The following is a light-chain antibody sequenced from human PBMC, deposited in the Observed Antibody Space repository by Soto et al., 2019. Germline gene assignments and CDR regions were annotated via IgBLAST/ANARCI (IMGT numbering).Light chain of an antibody. CDR3: QQSYKPPWT. Sequence: DIQMTQSPSSLSASLGDRVTITCRANQAISSYLIWYQHKLGQAPKLLIHATSTLASGVPSRFSGSESGTDVTLTISGLEHEDSATYYCQQSYKPPWTFGQGTKVQIK. J-gene: IGKJ1*01. V-gene: IGKV1-39*01. CDR2: ATS. CDR1: QAISSY.